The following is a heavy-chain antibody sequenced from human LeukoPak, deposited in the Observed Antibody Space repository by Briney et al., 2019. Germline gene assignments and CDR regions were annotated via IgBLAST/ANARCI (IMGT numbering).Heavy chain of an antibody. D-gene: IGHD2-21*02. CDR1: GFTLSSYW. J-gene: IGHJ3*02. V-gene: IGHV3-7*01. CDR2: IKQDGSEK. Sequence: GGSLRLSCAAPGFTLSSYWMSWVRQAPGKGLEWVANIKQDGSEKYYVDSVKGRFTISRDNAKNSLYLQMNSLRAEDTAVYYCARDLTESDWVNAFDIWGQGTMVTVSS. CDR3: ARDLTESDWVNAFDI.